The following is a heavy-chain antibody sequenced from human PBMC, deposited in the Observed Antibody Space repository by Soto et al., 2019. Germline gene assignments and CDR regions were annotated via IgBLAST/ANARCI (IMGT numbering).Heavy chain of an antibody. D-gene: IGHD3-22*01. CDR1: GFTFSLYN. CDR2: ISGSSGFI. Sequence: EVQLVESAGGLVKPGGSLRLSCAASGFTFSLYNMNWVRQAPGTGLEWVSSISGSSGFIYYADSVKGRFTISRDNAKNSLYLQMNSLRAEDTAVYYCARRGTSGYIGNWGQGTLVTVSS. CDR3: ARRGTSGYIGN. V-gene: IGHV3-21*01. J-gene: IGHJ4*02.